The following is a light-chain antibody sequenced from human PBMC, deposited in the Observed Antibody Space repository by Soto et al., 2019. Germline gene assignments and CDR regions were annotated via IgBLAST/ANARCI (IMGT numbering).Light chain of an antibody. CDR1: QSLNSN. J-gene: IGKJ4*01. CDR3: QQYNYWPPLT. Sequence: EIVMTQSPATLSVSPGERATLSCRASQSLNSNLAWYQQKPGQAPRLLIYGASTRATGIPARFSGSGSGTEFTLTISSLQSEDVALYYCQQYNYWPPLTFGGGTKVEIK. V-gene: IGKV3-15*01. CDR2: GAS.